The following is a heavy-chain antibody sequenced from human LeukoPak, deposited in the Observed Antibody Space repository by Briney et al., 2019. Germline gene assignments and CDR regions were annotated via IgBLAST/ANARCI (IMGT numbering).Heavy chain of an antibody. CDR3: ARVYYGSGSLYYFDY. V-gene: IGHV4-59*12. J-gene: IGHJ4*02. CDR1: GGCISTYF. D-gene: IGHD3-10*01. CDR2: IYYNGDT. Sequence: SETLSLTCTVSGGCISTYFWTWIRQPPGKGLEWIGYIYYNGDTNYDPSLKSRVTISLDTPKNQFSLKLSSVTAADTAVYYCARVYYGSGSLYYFDYWGQGTLVTVSS.